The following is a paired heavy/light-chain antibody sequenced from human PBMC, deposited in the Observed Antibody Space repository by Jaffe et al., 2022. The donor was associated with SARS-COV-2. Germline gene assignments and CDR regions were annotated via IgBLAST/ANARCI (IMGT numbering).Light chain of an antibody. CDR3: QAWDSSTGDV. CDR1: KLGDKY. J-gene: IGLJ1*01. V-gene: IGLV3-1*01. CDR2: QDS. Sequence: SYELTQPPSVSVSPGQTASITCSGDKLGDKYACWYQQKPGQSPVLVIYQDSKRPSGIPERFSGSNSGNTATLTISGTQAMDEADYYCQAWDSSTGDVFGTGTKVTVL.
Heavy chain of an antibody. V-gene: IGHV4-38-2*02. CDR3: ARGDIVVVPAAMTFDY. D-gene: IGHD2-2*01. Sequence: QVQLQESGPGLVKPSETLSLTCTVSGYSISSGYYWGWIRQPPGKGLEWIGSIYHSGSTYYNPSLKSRVTISVDTSKNQFSLKLSSVTAADTAVYYCARGDIVVVPAAMTFDYWGQGTLVTVSS. CDR1: GYSISSGYY. CDR2: IYHSGST. J-gene: IGHJ4*02.